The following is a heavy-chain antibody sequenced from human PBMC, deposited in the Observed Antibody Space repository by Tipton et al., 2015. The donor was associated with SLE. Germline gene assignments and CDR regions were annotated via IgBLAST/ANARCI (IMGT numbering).Heavy chain of an antibody. CDR1: GFTFSHYG. CDR2: ISYDDGSDN. V-gene: IGHV3-30*03. Sequence: SLRLSCAASGFTFSHYGMHWVRQAPGKGLEWVAVISYDDGSDNYYADSVKGRFTISRDNSRNTLYLQVKSLRAEDTAVYYCARWGAGDAFDIWGQGTMVTVSS. J-gene: IGHJ3*02. D-gene: IGHD3-16*01. CDR3: ARWGAGDAFDI.